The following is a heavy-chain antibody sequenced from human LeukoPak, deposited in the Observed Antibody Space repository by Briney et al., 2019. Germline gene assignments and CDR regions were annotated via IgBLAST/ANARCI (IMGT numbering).Heavy chain of an antibody. CDR1: GFTFSSYA. V-gene: IGHV3-23*01. CDR3: AILDFVVVPAALHN. Sequence: RPGGSLRLSCAASGFTFSSYAMSWVRQAPGKGLEWVSAISGSGGSTYYADSVKGRFTISRDNSKNTLYLQMNSLRAEDTAVYYCAILDFVVVPAALHNWGPGTLVTVSS. D-gene: IGHD2-2*01. CDR2: ISGSGGST. J-gene: IGHJ4*02.